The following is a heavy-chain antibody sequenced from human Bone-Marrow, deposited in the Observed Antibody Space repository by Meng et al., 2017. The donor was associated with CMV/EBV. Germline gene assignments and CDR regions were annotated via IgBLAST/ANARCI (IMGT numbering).Heavy chain of an antibody. J-gene: IGHJ4*02. D-gene: IGHD2-8*02. CDR3: ARDLCHLVDY. CDR2: INPNNGDT. CDR1: GYRFSAYY. V-gene: IGHV1-2*02. Sequence: ASVMVSCKTSGYRFSAYYIHWVRQAPGQGLEWMGWINPNNGDTKYAQKFQGSVTMTRDTSITTAYMEVRRLKSDDTAIYYCARDLCHLVDYWGQGTRVTVSS.